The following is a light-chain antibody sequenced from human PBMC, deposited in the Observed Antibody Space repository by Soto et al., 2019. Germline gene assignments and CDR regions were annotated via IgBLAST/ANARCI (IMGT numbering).Light chain of an antibody. CDR2: DVS. J-gene: IGLJ1*01. CDR3: CSYEGIYTSYV. CDR1: SSNVGGYNY. V-gene: IGLV2-11*01. Sequence: QSALTQPRSVSGSPGQSVTISCTGTSSNVGGYNYVSWYQQHPGKVPKLLICDVSKRPSGVPDRFSGSKSGNTASLTISGLQVEDEADYYCCSYEGIYTSYVFGTGTKVTVL.